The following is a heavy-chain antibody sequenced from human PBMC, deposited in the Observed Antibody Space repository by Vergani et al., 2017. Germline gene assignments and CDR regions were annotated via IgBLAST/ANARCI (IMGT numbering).Heavy chain of an antibody. J-gene: IGHJ4*02. Sequence: EVQLVESGGGLVQPGRSLRLSCAAPGYTFKTYWMSWVRQAPGKGLEWMANINQDGSEKNYVDSVRGRFTISRDNAENSLFLQMNSLRAEDTAVYYCARMNAYFDVWNAYLDYWGQGTLVTVSS. D-gene: IGHD3-3*01. CDR3: ARMNAYFDVWNAYLDY. V-gene: IGHV3-7*01. CDR1: GYTFKTYW. CDR2: INQDGSEK.